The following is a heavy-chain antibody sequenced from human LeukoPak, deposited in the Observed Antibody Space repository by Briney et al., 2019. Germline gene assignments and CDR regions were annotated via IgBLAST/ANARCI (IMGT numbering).Heavy chain of an antibody. CDR2: INPSGGST. V-gene: IGHV1-46*01. CDR1: GYTFTSYY. D-gene: IGHD3-10*01. Sequence: GASVKVSCKASGYTFTSYYMHWVRQAPGQGLEWMGIINPSGGSTSYAQKLQGRVTMTRDTAASTAYMELSSLRSEDTAVYYCARDSAITMVRGVDSNDAFDIGGQGTMVTVSS. J-gene: IGHJ3*02. CDR3: ARDSAITMVRGVDSNDAFDI.